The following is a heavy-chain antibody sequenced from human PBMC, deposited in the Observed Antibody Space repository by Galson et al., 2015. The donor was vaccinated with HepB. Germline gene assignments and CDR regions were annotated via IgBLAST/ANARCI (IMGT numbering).Heavy chain of an antibody. D-gene: IGHD3-22*01. CDR2: MSYDGTNK. J-gene: IGHJ5*02. V-gene: IGHV3-30-3*01. Sequence: SLRLSCAASGFTFNSYSVHWVRQAPGKGLEWVAVMSYDGTNKYYADSVKGRFTISRDNSKNTLYLQMNSLRAEDTAVYYCARGPSMISHTVQGLNWFDPWGQGTLVTVSS. CDR1: GFTFNSYS. CDR3: ARGPSMISHTVQGLNWFDP.